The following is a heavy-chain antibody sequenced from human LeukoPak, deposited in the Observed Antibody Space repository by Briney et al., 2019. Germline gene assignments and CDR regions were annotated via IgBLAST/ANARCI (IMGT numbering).Heavy chain of an antibody. CDR3: ARGGPRERRAGSNPFDY. J-gene: IGHJ4*02. V-gene: IGHV3-48*03. D-gene: IGHD5-24*01. CDR1: GFTFSSYE. Sequence: PGGSLRLSCAASGFTFSSYEMNWVRRAPGKGLEWLSYISSSGVTMYYADSVKGLFIISRDNAKKSLYLQMNSLRADDTAVYYCARGGPRERRAGSNPFDYWGQGTLVTVSS. CDR2: ISSSGVTM.